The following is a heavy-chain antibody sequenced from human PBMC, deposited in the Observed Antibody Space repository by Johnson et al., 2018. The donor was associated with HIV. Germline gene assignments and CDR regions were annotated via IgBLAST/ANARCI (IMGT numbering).Heavy chain of an antibody. D-gene: IGHD3-10*01. J-gene: IGHJ3*02. Sequence: VQLVESGGALVQPGGSLRLSCAASGFTVSSNSMTWVRQARGKGLEWVANIKHDGSEKYYVDSVKGRFTISRDNAKNSLYLQMNSLRAEDTAVYYCASSWFGELSYAFDIWGQGTMVTVSS. CDR2: IKHDGSEK. V-gene: IGHV3-7*01. CDR1: GFTVSSNS. CDR3: ASSWFGELSYAFDI.